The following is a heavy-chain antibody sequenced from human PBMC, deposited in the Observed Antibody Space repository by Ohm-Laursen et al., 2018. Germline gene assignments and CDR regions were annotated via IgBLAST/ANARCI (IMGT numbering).Heavy chain of an antibody. Sequence: SLRLSCAASGFTFSNYWMHWVRHAPGKGLVWVSRINGDGSSANYADSVKGQFTISRDNSKNTLYLQMNSLRADDTAVYYCAKHRSATWVHKRFDYWGQGTPVTVSS. CDR1: GFTFSNYW. CDR3: AKHRSATWVHKRFDY. D-gene: IGHD5-12*01. CDR2: INGDGSSA. J-gene: IGHJ4*02. V-gene: IGHV3-74*01.